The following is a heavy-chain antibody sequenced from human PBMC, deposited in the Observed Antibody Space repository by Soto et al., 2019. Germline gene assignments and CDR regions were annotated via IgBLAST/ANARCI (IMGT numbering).Heavy chain of an antibody. J-gene: IGHJ4*02. CDR2: IGTTDGT. V-gene: IGHV3-66*01. CDR1: GFTVSSNF. Sequence: EVQLVESGGGLVQPGGSLRLSCAASGFTVSSNFMSWFRQPPGKGLEWISVIGTTDGTYYAGSVKGRFTISTDNFKNTLYLQMNSLRAEDTAVYFCAMDPPGLGSYSYDHWGQGTLVTVSS. CDR3: AMDPPGLGSYSYDH. D-gene: IGHD3-10*01.